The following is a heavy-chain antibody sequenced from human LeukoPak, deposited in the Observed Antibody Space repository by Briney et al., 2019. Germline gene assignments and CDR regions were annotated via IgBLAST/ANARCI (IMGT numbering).Heavy chain of an antibody. V-gene: IGHV3-30*18. J-gene: IGHJ4*02. Sequence: PGGSLRLSCAASGFTFSSYGMHWVRQAPGKGLEWVAVLSYDGSTKYYADSVKGRFTISRDNSNYTLYLQMSSLRAEDTAVYYCAKDSKWRSVAVPAAVDYWGQGTLVTVSS. D-gene: IGHD2-2*01. CDR3: AKDSKWRSVAVPAAVDY. CDR1: GFTFSSYG. CDR2: LSYDGSTK.